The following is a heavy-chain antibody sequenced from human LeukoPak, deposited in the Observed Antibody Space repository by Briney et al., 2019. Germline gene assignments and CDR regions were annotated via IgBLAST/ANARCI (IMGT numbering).Heavy chain of an antibody. CDR2: IYYSGST. J-gene: IGHJ4*02. Sequence: SETLSLTCTVSGGSMSSYYWSWIRQPPGKGLEWIGYIYYSGSTNYNPSLKSRVTISVDTSKNQFTLKLSSVTAADTAVYYCARGRYGWLPFDYWGQGTLVTVSS. CDR1: GGSMSSYY. D-gene: IGHD3-16*01. CDR3: ARGRYGWLPFDY. V-gene: IGHV4-59*01.